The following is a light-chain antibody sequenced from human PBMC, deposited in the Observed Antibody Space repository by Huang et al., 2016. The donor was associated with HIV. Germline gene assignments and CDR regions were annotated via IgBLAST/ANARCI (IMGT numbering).Light chain of an antibody. CDR2: GAS. CDR3: QQSYRLPRT. Sequence: DIQMTQSPSSLSASVGDRVLITCRASQSVTKYLNWYQHMPGKAPKLLIYGASTLQGGVSSRVSGSGSGTEFTLSISSLQPEDAATYYCQQSYRLPRTFGQGTSLEI. CDR1: QSVTKY. J-gene: IGKJ2*02. V-gene: IGKV1-39*01.